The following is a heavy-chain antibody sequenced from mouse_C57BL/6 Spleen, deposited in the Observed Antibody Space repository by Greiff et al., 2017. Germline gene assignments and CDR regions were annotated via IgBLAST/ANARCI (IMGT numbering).Heavy chain of an antibody. J-gene: IGHJ2*01. CDR2: IHPNSGST. CDR3: ARSPKYYGSSLDY. CDR1: GYTFTSYW. V-gene: IGHV1-64*01. Sequence: VQLQQPGAELVKPGASVKLSCKASGYTFTSYWMHWVKQRPGQGLEWIGMIHPNSGSTNYNEKFKSKATLTVAKSSSTAYMQLSSLTSEDSAVYYFARSPKYYGSSLDYWGQGTTLTVSS. D-gene: IGHD1-1*01.